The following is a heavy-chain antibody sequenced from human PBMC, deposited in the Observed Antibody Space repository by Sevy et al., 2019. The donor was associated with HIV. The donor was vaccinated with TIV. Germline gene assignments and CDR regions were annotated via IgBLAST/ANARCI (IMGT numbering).Heavy chain of an antibody. V-gene: IGHV3-23*01. CDR3: ASEGCTKSHDY. CDR1: GFTFSKYS. J-gene: IGHJ4*02. D-gene: IGHD2-8*01. CDR2: FSFGCGRI. Sequence: GGSLRLSCEASGFTFSKYSMSWVRQAPGKGLEWVSTFSFGCGRINYADSVTDRFTISRDDSKNTLYLQMNRLRAEDTAVYYCASEGCTKSHDYWGQGTLVTVSS.